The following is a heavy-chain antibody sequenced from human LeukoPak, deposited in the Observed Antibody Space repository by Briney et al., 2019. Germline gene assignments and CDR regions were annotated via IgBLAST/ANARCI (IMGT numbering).Heavy chain of an antibody. CDR2: IYYTGST. CDR1: GGSISSAS. CDR3: ARRSPLENFFDY. J-gene: IGHJ4*02. V-gene: IGHV4-59*08. D-gene: IGHD3-3*01. Sequence: KPSETLSLTCTVSGGSISSASWGWIRQPPGKGLKWIGVIYYTGSTNYNPSLKSRVTMSVDTSNRQLSLKLSSLTAADSAVYYCARRSPLENFFDYWGQGAPVTVSS.